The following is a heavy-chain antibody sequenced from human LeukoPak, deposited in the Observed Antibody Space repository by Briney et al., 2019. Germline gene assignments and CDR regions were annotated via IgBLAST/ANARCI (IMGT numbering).Heavy chain of an antibody. V-gene: IGHV3-23*01. J-gene: IGHJ4*02. CDR1: GFAFSSYA. Sequence: PGGSLRLSCAASGFAFSSYAMSWVRQAPGKGLEWVSAISGSGGSTYYADSVKGRFTISRDNSKNTPYLQMNSLRAEDTAVYYCAKVARSSWYTDYFDYWGQGTLVTVSS. CDR2: ISGSGGST. CDR3: AKVARSSWYTDYFDY. D-gene: IGHD6-13*01.